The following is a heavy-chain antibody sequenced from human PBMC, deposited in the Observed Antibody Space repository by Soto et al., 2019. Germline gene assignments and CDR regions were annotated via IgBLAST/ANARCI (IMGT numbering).Heavy chain of an antibody. CDR2: IIPILGIA. Sequence: QVQLVQSGAEVKKPGSSVKVSCKASRGTFSSYTISWVRQAPGQGLEWMGRIIPILGIANYAQKFQGRVTITADKSTSTAYMELSSLRSEDTAVYYCARGFGRTTPFDYWGQGTLVTVSS. V-gene: IGHV1-69*02. D-gene: IGHD3-10*01. CDR1: RGTFSSYT. CDR3: ARGFGRTTPFDY. J-gene: IGHJ4*02.